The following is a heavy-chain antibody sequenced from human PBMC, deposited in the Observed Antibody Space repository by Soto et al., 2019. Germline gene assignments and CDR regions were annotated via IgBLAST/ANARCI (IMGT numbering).Heavy chain of an antibody. CDR3: ARFFSGSYYSWFDP. J-gene: IGHJ5*02. V-gene: IGHV3-23*01. CDR1: GFTFSSYA. CDR2: ISGSGGST. D-gene: IGHD1-26*01. Sequence: PGGSLRLSRAASGFTFSSYAMSWVRQAPGKGLEWVSAISGSGGSTYYADSVKGRFTISRDNSKNTLYLQMNSLRAEDTAVYYCARFFSGSYYSWFDPWGQGTLVTVSS.